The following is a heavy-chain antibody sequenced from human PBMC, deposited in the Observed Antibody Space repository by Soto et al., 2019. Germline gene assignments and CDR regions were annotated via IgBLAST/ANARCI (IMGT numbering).Heavy chain of an antibody. CDR3: ARDYDSSGYRPDYYGMDV. Sequence: TGGSLRLSCAASGFTFSDYYMSWIRQAPGKGLEWVSYISSSGSTIYYADSVKGRFTISRDNAKNSLYLQMNSLRAEDTAVYYCARDYDSSGYRPDYYGMDVWGQGTTVTVSS. CDR2: ISSSGSTI. D-gene: IGHD3-22*01. V-gene: IGHV3-11*01. CDR1: GFTFSDYY. J-gene: IGHJ6*02.